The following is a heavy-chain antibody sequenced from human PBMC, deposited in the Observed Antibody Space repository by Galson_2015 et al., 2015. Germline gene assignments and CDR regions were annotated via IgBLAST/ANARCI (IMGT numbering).Heavy chain of an antibody. D-gene: IGHD2/OR15-2a*01. CDR1: GFTFSNYW. V-gene: IGHV3-74*01. CDR3: VRPRFLERNWFDP. Sequence: SLRLSCAASGFTFSNYWMHWVRQAPGKGLVWVSRINSDGSSTSYADSVKGRFTISRDNAKNTLYLQMNSLRAEDTAVYYCVRPRFLERNWFDPWGQGTLVTVSS. CDR2: INSDGSST. J-gene: IGHJ5*02.